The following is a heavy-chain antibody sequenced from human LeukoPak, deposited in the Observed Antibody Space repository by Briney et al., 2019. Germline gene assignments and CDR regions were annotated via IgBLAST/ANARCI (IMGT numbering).Heavy chain of an antibody. J-gene: IGHJ6*02. Sequence: SVKVSCKASGFTFTSSAMQWVRQARGQRLEWIGWTVVGSGNTNYAQKFQERVTITRDMSTSTAYMELSSLRSEDTAVYYCAATTFSSTSGDGMDVWGQGTTVTVSS. V-gene: IGHV1-58*02. D-gene: IGHD2-2*01. CDR3: AATTFSSTSGDGMDV. CDR2: TVVGSGNT. CDR1: GFTFTSSA.